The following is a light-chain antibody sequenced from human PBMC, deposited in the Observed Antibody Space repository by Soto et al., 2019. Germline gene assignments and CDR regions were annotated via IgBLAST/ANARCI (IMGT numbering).Light chain of an antibody. CDR3: SSYTSSTAYV. CDR2: EVS. V-gene: IGLV2-14*01. J-gene: IGLJ1*01. CDR1: SSDVGGYNY. Sequence: SALTQPASVSGSPGQSITISCTGTSSDVGGYNYVSWYQLHPGKAPKLMVYEVSNRPSGVSNRFSGSKSGNTASLTISGLQAEDEADYYCSSYTSSTAYVFGTGTKVTAL.